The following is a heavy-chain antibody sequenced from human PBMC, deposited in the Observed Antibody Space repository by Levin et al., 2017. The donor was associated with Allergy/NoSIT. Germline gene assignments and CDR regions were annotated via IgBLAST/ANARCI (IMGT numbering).Heavy chain of an antibody. V-gene: IGHV3-11*01. CDR1: GFTFSDYC. CDR2: ISHSGSTI. J-gene: IGHJ6*02. D-gene: IGHD5-18*01. Sequence: PGGSLRLSCAASGFTFSDYCMNWIRQAPGKGLEWISYISHSGSTIYYADSVKGRFTISRDNAKNSLSLQMSSLRAEDTAVYYCASVDTTMVTRSAYYYYGMDVWGQGTTVTVSS. CDR3: ASVDTTMVTRSAYYYYGMDV.